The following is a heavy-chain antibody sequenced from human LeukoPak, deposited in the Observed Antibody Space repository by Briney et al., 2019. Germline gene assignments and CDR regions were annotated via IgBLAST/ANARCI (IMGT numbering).Heavy chain of an antibody. CDR1: GFTFSSYA. J-gene: IGHJ5*02. V-gene: IGHV3-23*01. CDR2: VSGSGGST. Sequence: PGGSLRLSCAASGFTFSSYAMSWVRQAPGKGLEWVXXVSGSGGSTYYADSVKGRFTISRDNSKNTLYLQMNSLRAEDTAVYYCAKGPGSYYPDWFDPWGQGTLVTVSS. D-gene: IGHD3-10*01. CDR3: AKGPGSYYPDWFDP.